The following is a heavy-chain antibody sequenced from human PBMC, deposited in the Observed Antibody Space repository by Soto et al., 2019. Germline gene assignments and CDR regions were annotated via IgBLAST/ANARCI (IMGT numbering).Heavy chain of an antibody. CDR3: ARLGYCSSTSCYIGYGYYYYMDV. CDR2: IYYSGST. Sequence: SETLSLTCTVSGGSISSSSYYWGWIRQPPGKGLEWIGSIYYSGSTYYNPSLKSRVTISVDTSKNQFSLKLSSVTAADTAVYYCARLGYCSSTSCYIGYGYYYYMDVWGKGTTVTVSS. D-gene: IGHD2-2*02. J-gene: IGHJ6*03. CDR1: GGSISSSSYY. V-gene: IGHV4-39*01.